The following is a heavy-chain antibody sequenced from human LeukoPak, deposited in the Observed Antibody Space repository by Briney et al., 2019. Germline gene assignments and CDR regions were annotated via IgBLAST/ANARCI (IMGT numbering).Heavy chain of an antibody. CDR1: GGSPNRHSYY. CDR2: VYYDGTS. Sequence: SETLSLTCTVSGGSPNRHSYYSGSVRPPPGEGLEWIGSVYYDGTSSTNPSLKTRVGVFVDTSRDQFSLHLDFVTAADTALQYCVRLISPNTGYFYSSGEGSLVSVSS. D-gene: IGHD3-10*01. CDR3: VRLISPNTGYFYS. V-gene: IGHV4-39*01. J-gene: IGHJ4*02.